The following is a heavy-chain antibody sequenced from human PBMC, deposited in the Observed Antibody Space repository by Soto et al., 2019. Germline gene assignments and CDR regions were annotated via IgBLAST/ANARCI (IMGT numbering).Heavy chain of an antibody. CDR1: GFTFSSYA. Sequence: PGGSLRLSCAASGFTFSSYAMHWVRQAPGKGLEWVAVISYDGSNKYYADSVKGRFTISRDNSKNTLYLQMNSLRAEDTAVYYCASSLGSSWTNWFDPWGQGTLVTVSS. CDR2: ISYDGSNK. CDR3: ASSLGSSWTNWFDP. D-gene: IGHD6-13*01. J-gene: IGHJ5*02. V-gene: IGHV3-30-3*01.